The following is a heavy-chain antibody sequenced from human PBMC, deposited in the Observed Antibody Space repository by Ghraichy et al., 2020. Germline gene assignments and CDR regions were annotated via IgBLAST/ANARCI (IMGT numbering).Heavy chain of an antibody. Sequence: ASVKVSCKASGYTFTNYNIAWVRQAPGQGLEWMGWINAQNGDTNYAQRVQDRDTMTTDTSTSTAYMDLRSLRPDDTAVYFCARATHYYYGMDVWGQGTTVTVSS. CDR1: GYTFTNYN. CDR2: INAQNGDT. V-gene: IGHV1-18*01. J-gene: IGHJ6*02. CDR3: ARATHYYYGMDV.